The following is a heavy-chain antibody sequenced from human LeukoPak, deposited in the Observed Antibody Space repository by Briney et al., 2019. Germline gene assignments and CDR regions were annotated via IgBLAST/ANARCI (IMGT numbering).Heavy chain of an antibody. V-gene: IGHV1-2*02. Sequence: ASVKVSCKASGYTFTGYYMHWVRQAPGQGLEWMGWINPNSGGTNYAQKFQGRVTMTRDMSTSTVYMELSSLRSEDTAVYYCARDLIAWTRRQYYYGSGSYFSYYYMDVWGKGTTVTVSS. CDR3: ARDLIAWTRRQYYYGSGSYFSYYYMDV. D-gene: IGHD3-10*01. CDR2: INPNSGGT. CDR1: GYTFTGYY. J-gene: IGHJ6*03.